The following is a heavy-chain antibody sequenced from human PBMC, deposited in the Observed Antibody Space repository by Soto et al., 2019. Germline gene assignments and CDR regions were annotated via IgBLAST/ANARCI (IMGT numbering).Heavy chain of an antibody. V-gene: IGHV3-23*01. D-gene: IGHD6-13*01. CDR2: LDGAGGST. CDR1: GFTFSDFA. J-gene: IGHJ6*02. CDR3: ARVSAAGFSLYYYYGMDV. Sequence: GGSLRLSCLASGFTFSDFAMTWVRHVPGRGLEWVASLDGAGGSTYYADSVKGRFTISRDNSKNTLYLQMSSLRAEDTAVYYCARVSAAGFSLYYYYGMDVWGQGTTVTVSS.